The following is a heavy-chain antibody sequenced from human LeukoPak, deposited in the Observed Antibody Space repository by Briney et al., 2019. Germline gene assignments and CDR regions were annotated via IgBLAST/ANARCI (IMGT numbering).Heavy chain of an antibody. CDR3: AREMTIITYSFDS. CDR1: GFTFSSYA. J-gene: IGHJ4*02. V-gene: IGHV3-23*01. D-gene: IGHD5-24*01. Sequence: GGSLRLSCAASGFTFSSYAMSWVRQAPGKGLAWVSTISGGSGSTYCADSVKGRFTISRDNSKNTLYLQMNSLRDEDTAVYYCAREMTIITYSFDSWGQGTLVTVSS. CDR2: ISGGSGST.